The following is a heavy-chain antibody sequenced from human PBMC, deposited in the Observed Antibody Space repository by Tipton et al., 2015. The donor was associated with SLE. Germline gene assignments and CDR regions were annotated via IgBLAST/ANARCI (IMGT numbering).Heavy chain of an antibody. CDR3: ARGGDWFDP. CDR2: IYYSGST. D-gene: IGHD3-10*01. Sequence: LRLSCTVSGGSISSYYWSWVRQPPGKGLEWIGYIYYSGSTNYNPSLKSRVTISVDTSKNQFSLKLSSVTAADTAVYYCARGGDWFDPWGQGTLVTVSS. V-gene: IGHV4-59*01. CDR1: GGSISSYY. J-gene: IGHJ5*02.